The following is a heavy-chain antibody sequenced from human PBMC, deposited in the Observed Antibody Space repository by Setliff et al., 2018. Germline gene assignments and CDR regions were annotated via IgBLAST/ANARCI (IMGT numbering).Heavy chain of an antibody. J-gene: IGHJ6*02. D-gene: IGHD3-10*01. CDR3: ARVSITMVRGVIISYYYYGMDV. CDR1: GYTFTSYA. Sequence: ASVKVSCKASGYTFTSYAMNWVRQAPGQGLEWMGWINTNTGNPTYAQGFTGRFVFSLDTSVSTAYLQISSLKAEDTAVYYCARVSITMVRGVIISYYYYGMDVWGQGTTVTISS. V-gene: IGHV7-4-1*02. CDR2: INTNTGNP.